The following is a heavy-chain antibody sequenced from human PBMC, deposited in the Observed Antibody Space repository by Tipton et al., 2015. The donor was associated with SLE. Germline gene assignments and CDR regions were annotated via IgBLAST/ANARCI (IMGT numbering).Heavy chain of an antibody. V-gene: IGHV3-23*03. J-gene: IGHJ6*03. CDR2: IYSGGSST. Sequence: GSLRLSCAASGFTLSSYAMSWVRQAPGKGLEWVSVIYSGGSSTYYADSVKGRFTISRDNSKNTLYLQMNSLRAEDTAVYYCAKDSGSSPWGHYYMDVWGKGTTVTVSS. CDR3: AKDSGSSPWGHYYMDV. D-gene: IGHD3-10*01. CDR1: GFTLSSYA.